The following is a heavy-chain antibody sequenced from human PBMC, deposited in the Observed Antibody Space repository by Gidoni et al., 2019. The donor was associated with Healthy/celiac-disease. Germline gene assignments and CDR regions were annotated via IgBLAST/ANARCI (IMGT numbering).Heavy chain of an antibody. V-gene: IGHV3-21*01. CDR1: GFTFRSYS. D-gene: IGHD3-16*01. Sequence: EVQLVESGGGLVKPGGSLRLSCAASGFTFRSYSMNWVRQSPGKGWEGVSSISRSSSYIDYADSLKGRFTISRDNTKNSLYLQMNSLRAEDTAVYYCARLNVPGYGAFDIWGQGTMVTVSS. J-gene: IGHJ3*02. CDR2: ISRSSSYI. CDR3: ARLNVPGYGAFDI.